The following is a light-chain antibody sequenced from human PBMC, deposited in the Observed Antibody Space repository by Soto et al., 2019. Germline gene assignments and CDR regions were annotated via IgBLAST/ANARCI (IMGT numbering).Light chain of an antibody. Sequence: QSALTQPASVSGSPGQSITISCTGTSSDVGGYNYVSWYQQHPGKAPKVMIYDVSHRPSGVSDRFSGSKSDNTASLTISGLQAEDEADYYCASYTSSSSYVFGTGTKVTVL. V-gene: IGLV2-14*03. CDR1: SSDVGGYNY. J-gene: IGLJ1*01. CDR3: ASYTSSSSYV. CDR2: DVS.